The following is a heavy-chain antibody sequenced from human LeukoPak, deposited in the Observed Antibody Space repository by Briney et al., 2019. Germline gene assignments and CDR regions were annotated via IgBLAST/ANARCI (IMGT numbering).Heavy chain of an antibody. CDR1: GGSISSNSHF. CDR3: ARHLEYISSWKGYYFDY. J-gene: IGHJ4*02. V-gene: IGHV4-39*01. Sequence: SETLSLTCTVSGGSISSNSHFWDWIRQSPGKGLEWIGTIYYSGSTYYSPSLKSRVTMSVDTSKNQFSLKLSSVTAPDTAVYYCARHLEYISSWKGYYFDYWGQGTLVTVSS. D-gene: IGHD6-13*01. CDR2: IYYSGST.